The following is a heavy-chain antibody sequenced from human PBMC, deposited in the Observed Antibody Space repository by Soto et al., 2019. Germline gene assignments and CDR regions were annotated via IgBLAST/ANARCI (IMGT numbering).Heavy chain of an antibody. J-gene: IGHJ4*02. Sequence: SETLSLTCAVSGGSISSGGYSWSWIRQPPGKGLEWIGYIYHSGSTYYNPSLKSRVTISVDRSKNQFSLKLSSVTAADTAVYYCARGGYSSSHFDYWGQGTLLTVSS. CDR3: ARGGYSSSHFDY. CDR1: GGSISSGGYS. CDR2: IYHSGST. D-gene: IGHD6-13*01. V-gene: IGHV4-30-2*01.